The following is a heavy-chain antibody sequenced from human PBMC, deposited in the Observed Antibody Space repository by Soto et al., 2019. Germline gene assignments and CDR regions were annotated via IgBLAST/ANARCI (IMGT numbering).Heavy chain of an antibody. V-gene: IGHV3-23*01. J-gene: IGHJ6*03. CDR3: ARVITMVRGAIAHYYYMDV. Sequence: GGSLKLSCAASGFTFSSYAMSWVRQAPGKGLEWVSAISGSGGSTYYADSVKGRFTISRDNSKNTLYLQMNSLRAEDTAMYYCARVITMVRGAIAHYYYMDVWGKGTTVTVSS. CDR2: ISGSGGST. D-gene: IGHD3-10*01. CDR1: GFTFSSYA.